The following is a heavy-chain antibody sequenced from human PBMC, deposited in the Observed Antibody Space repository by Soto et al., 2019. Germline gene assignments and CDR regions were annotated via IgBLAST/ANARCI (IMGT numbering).Heavy chain of an antibody. Sequence: SETLSLTCTVSGGSISSSSYYWGWILQPPGKGLEWIGSIYYSGSTYYNPSLKSRVTISVDTSKNQFSLKLSSVTAADTAVYYCTRASSIAARAREFYYWGQGTLVTVSS. J-gene: IGHJ4*02. CDR1: GGSISSSSYY. CDR2: IYYSGST. D-gene: IGHD6-6*01. CDR3: TRASSIAARAREFYY. V-gene: IGHV4-39*01.